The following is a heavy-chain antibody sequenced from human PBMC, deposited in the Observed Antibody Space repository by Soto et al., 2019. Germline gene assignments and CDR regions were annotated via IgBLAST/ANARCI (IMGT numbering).Heavy chain of an antibody. CDR1: GFTFGSYG. CDR2: IWYDGSNK. J-gene: IGHJ4*02. CDR3: ARLGGSGSYTVDY. Sequence: VQLVESGGGLVQPGRSLRLSCVASGFTFGSYGMHWVRQAPGKGLEWVALIWYDGSNKYYADSVKGRFTISRDNSKNTLYLQMNSLRAEDTAVYYCARLGGSGSYTVDYWGQGTLVTVSS. V-gene: IGHV3-33*01. D-gene: IGHD3-10*01.